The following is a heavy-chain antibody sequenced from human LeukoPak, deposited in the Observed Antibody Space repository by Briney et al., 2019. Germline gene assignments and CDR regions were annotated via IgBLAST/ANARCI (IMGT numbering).Heavy chain of an antibody. V-gene: IGHV3-7*01. J-gene: IGHJ4*02. CDR3: ARDRWYGSGSYDY. D-gene: IGHD3-10*01. CDR1: GFTFSSNW. CDR2: IKQDGSEK. Sequence: QTGGSLRLSCAASGFTFSSNWMSWVRQAPGKGLEWVANIKQDGSEKYYVDSVKGRFTISRDNAKNSLYLQMNSLRAEDTAVYYCARDRWYGSGSYDYWGQGTLVTVSS.